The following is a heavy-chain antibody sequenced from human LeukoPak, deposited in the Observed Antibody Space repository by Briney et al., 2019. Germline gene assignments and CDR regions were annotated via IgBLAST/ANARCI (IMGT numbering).Heavy chain of an antibody. D-gene: IGHD2-21*01. J-gene: IGHJ4*02. Sequence: SETLSLTCAVYGGSFSDHYWSWIRQPAGTGLEWIGEINQSGSTNYNPSLKSRVTISVDTSKNQFSLKLSSVTAADTAVYYCARTPYYFDYWGQGTLVTVSS. CDR3: ARTPYYFDY. CDR2: INQSGST. V-gene: IGHV4-34*01. CDR1: GGSFSDHY.